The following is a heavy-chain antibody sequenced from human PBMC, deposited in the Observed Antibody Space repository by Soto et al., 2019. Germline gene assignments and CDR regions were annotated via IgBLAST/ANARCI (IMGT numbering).Heavy chain of an antibody. CDR2: IKQDGSEK. D-gene: IGHD2-2*01. CDR1: GFTFSSYW. V-gene: IGHV3-7*01. J-gene: IGHJ6*02. Sequence: EVQLVESGGGLVQPGGSLRLSCAASGFTFSSYWMSWVRQAPGKGLEWVANIKQDGSEKYYVDSVKGRFTISRDNAKNSLYLQMNSLRAEDTAVYYCARDPSIVLVPAATYYYDYYGMDVWGQGTTVTVSS. CDR3: ARDPSIVLVPAATYYYDYYGMDV.